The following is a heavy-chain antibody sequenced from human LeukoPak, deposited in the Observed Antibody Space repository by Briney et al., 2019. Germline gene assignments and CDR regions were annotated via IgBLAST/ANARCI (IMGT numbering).Heavy chain of an antibody. CDR3: AKDGYGEYGYFFDD. V-gene: IGHV3-15*01. Sequence: NTGGSLRLSCAASGFTFSNAWMSWVRQAPGKGLEWVGRIKSKTDGGTTDYAAPVKGRFTISRDDSKNTLYLQMNSLRVEDTAVYYCAKDGYGEYGYFFDDWGQGTLVTVSS. D-gene: IGHD5-12*01. J-gene: IGHJ4*02. CDR2: IKSKTDGGTT. CDR1: GFTFSNAW.